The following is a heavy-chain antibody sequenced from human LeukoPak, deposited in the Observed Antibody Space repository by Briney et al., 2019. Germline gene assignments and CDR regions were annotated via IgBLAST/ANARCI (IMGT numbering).Heavy chain of an antibody. CDR2: IYYSGST. CDR1: GGSISSSSYY. V-gene: IGHV4-39*01. D-gene: IGHD2-2*01. J-gene: IGHJ4*02. Sequence: SETLSLTCTVSGGSISSSSYYWGWIRQPPGKGLEWVGSIYYSGSTYYNPSLKSRVTISVDTSKNQFSLKLSSVTAADPAAYYCARQRDRPDIVVVPAAFYFDYWGQGTLVAVSS. CDR3: ARQRDRPDIVVVPAAFYFDY.